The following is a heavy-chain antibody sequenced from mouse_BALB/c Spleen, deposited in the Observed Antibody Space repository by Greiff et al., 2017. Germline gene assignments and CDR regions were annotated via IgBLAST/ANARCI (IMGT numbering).Heavy chain of an antibody. CDR3: TREGIYYGNYRYFDY. D-gene: IGHD2-1*01. CDR1: GYSFTSYW. J-gene: IGHJ2*01. V-gene: IGHV1-5*01. Sequence: EVQLQQSGTVLARPGASVKMSCKASGYSFTSYWMHWVKQRPGQGLEWIGAIYPGNSDTSYNQKFKGKAKLTAVTSASTAYMELSSLTNEDSAVYYCTREGIYYGNYRYFDYWGQGTTRTVSS. CDR2: IYPGNSDT.